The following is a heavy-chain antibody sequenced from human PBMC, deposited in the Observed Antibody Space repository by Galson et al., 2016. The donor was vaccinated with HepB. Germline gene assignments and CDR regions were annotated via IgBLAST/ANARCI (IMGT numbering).Heavy chain of an antibody. CDR1: GFTFSSYG. Sequence: SLRLSCAASGFTFSSYGMHWVRQAPGKGLEWVAVIWYDGSNKYYADSVKGRFTISRDNSKNTLYLQMNSLRAEDTAVYYCARDTTSYYDSSGYRYYYYYGMDVWGQGTTVTVSS. D-gene: IGHD3-22*01. CDR2: IWYDGSNK. V-gene: IGHV3-33*01. CDR3: ARDTTSYYDSSGYRYYYYYGMDV. J-gene: IGHJ6*02.